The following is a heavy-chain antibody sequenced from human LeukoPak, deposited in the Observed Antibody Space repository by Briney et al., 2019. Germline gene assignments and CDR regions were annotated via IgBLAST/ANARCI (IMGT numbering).Heavy chain of an antibody. V-gene: IGHV3-7*01. J-gene: IGHJ5*02. D-gene: IGHD1-7*01. CDR3: ARGQTTFGP. CDR1: GFPFSSYW. CDR2: IKRDGSEK. Sequence: TGGPLRLSCAVSGFPFSSYWMSWVRQAPGKGLEWVANIKRDGSEKYYVDCVKVRFTISRDNAKNSLFLQMNSLTAEDTAVYYCARGQTTFGPWGQGTLVTVSS.